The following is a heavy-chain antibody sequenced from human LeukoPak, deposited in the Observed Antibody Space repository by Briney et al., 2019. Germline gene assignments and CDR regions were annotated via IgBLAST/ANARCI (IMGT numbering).Heavy chain of an antibody. V-gene: IGHV4-61*02. Sequence: SETLSLTCTVSGGSISSGSYYWSWTRQPAGKGLEWIGRIYTSGSTNYNPSLKSRVTISVDTSKNQFSLKLSSVTAADTAVYYCARGYDFWSGYRYFYYYYYMDVWGKGTTVTVSS. CDR3: ARGYDFWSGYRYFYYYYYMDV. J-gene: IGHJ6*03. CDR2: IYTSGST. D-gene: IGHD3-3*01. CDR1: GGSISSGSYY.